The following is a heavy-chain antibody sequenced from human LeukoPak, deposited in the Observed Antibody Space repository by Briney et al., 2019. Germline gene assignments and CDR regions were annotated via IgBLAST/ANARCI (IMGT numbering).Heavy chain of an antibody. CDR3: ARGSWAMDTAMVPFDY. V-gene: IGHV3-30*03. CDR1: GFTFSPYA. D-gene: IGHD5-18*01. CDR2: ISNDGSNK. Sequence: GGSLRLSCAASGFTFSPYAMHWVRQAPGKGLEWVALISNDGSNKYYADSVKGRFTISRDNSKNTLDLQMNSLRAEDTAVYYCARGSWAMDTAMVPFDYWGQGTLVTVSS. J-gene: IGHJ4*02.